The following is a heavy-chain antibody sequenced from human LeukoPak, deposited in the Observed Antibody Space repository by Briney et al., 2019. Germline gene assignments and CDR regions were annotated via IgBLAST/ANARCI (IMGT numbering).Heavy chain of an antibody. CDR3: ARTTNDDYLHVFGI. CDR1: GFTFSSYW. D-gene: IGHD2/OR15-2a*01. J-gene: IGHJ3*02. V-gene: IGHV3-74*01. Sequence: PGGSLRLSCAASGFTFSSYWMHWVRQAPGKGLVWVSNIDSDGSDTTYADSVKGRFTISRDNAKNTLYLQMNSLRAEDTAVYFCARTTNDDYLHVFGIWGQGTMVTVSS. CDR2: IDSDGSDT.